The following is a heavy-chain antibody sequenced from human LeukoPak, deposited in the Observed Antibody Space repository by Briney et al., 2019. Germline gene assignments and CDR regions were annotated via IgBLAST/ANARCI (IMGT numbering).Heavy chain of an antibody. D-gene: IGHD3-9*01. CDR1: GGTFSRYA. CDR2: IIPIFGTA. Sequence: ASVKVSCKASGGTFSRYAISWVRQAPGQGLEWMGGIIPIFGTANYAQKFQGRVTITADKSTSTAYMELSSLRSEDTAVYYCARGALRYFDWLSPTYYMDVWGKGTTVTVSS. V-gene: IGHV1-69*06. CDR3: ARGALRYFDWLSPTYYMDV. J-gene: IGHJ6*03.